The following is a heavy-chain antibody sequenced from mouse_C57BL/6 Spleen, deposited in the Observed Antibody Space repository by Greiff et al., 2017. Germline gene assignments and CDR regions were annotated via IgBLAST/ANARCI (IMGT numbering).Heavy chain of an antibody. D-gene: IGHD4-1*01. CDR2: IYPGDGDT. J-gene: IGHJ2*01. CDR1: GYAFSSSW. Sequence: VHLVESGPELVKPGASVKISCKASGYAFSSSWMNWVKQRPGKGLEWIGRIYPGDGDTNYNGKFKGKATLTADKSSSTAYMQLSSLTSEDSAVYFCARMTGRGYFDYWGQGTTLTVSS. CDR3: ARMTGRGYFDY. V-gene: IGHV1-82*01.